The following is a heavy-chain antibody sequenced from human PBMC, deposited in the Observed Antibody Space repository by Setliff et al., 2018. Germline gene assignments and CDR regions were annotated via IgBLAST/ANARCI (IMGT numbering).Heavy chain of an antibody. V-gene: IGHV3-74*01. CDR1: GFTFSSHW. D-gene: IGHD3-10*01. Sequence: PSETLSLSCAAAGFTFSSHWMHWVRQAPGKRLMWVSRINNDGSSTTYEDSVKGRFTISRDDSKNSLYLQMYSLKSDDTAVYYCVRAVVIRGSKPLDSWGQGTLVTVSS. J-gene: IGHJ4*02. CDR3: VRAVVIRGSKPLDS. CDR2: INNDGSST.